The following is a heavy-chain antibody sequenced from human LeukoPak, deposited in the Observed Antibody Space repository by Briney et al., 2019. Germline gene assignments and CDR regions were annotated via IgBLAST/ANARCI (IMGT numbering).Heavy chain of an antibody. D-gene: IGHD3-10*01. J-gene: IGHJ3*02. V-gene: IGHV4-34*01. CDR2: INHSGST. CDR3: AKSNGYGLVDI. CDR1: GGSFSGYY. Sequence: SETLSLTCAVYGGSFSGYYWSWIRQPPGKGREWIGEINHSGSTNYNPSLKSRVTISLDTSRNQFSLKLTSVTAADTAVYYCAKSNGYGLVDIWGQGTMVTVSS.